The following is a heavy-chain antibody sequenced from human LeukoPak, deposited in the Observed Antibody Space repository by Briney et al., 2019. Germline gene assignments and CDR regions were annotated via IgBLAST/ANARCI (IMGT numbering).Heavy chain of an antibody. CDR3: TRDLGGRYGGGGAFDI. CDR1: GFTFSGYS. J-gene: IGHJ3*02. CDR2: ISSSSSYI. D-gene: IGHD1-26*01. Sequence: KPGGSLRLSCAASGFTFSGYSMNWVRQAPGKGLEWVSSISSSSSYIYYADSVKGRFTISRDNAKNSLYLQMNSLRAEDTAVYYCTRDLGGRYGGGGAFDIWGQGTMVTVSS. V-gene: IGHV3-21*01.